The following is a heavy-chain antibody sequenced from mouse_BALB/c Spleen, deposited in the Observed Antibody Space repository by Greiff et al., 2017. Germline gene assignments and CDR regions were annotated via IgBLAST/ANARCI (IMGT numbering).Heavy chain of an antibody. CDR2: IYPGDGDT. D-gene: IGHD2-4*01. V-gene: IGHV1-87*01. CDR1: GYTFTSYW. CDR3: ARASVGDYDERAWAMDY. Sequence: QVQLKESGAELARPGASVKLSCKASGYTFTSYWMQWVKQRPGQGLEWIGAIYPGDGDTRYTQKFKGKATLTADKSSSTAYMQLSSLASEDSAVYYCARASVGDYDERAWAMDYWGQGTSVTVSS. J-gene: IGHJ4*01.